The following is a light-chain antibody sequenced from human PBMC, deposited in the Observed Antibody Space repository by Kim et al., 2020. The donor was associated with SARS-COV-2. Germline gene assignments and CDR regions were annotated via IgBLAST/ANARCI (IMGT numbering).Light chain of an antibody. CDR3: QHRKNWPLT. Sequence: EIVLTQYPATLSLSPGERATLSCRASQSVDNYLAWYQQKPGQVPRLLIYDASNRATGIPARFSGSGSGTDYTLTISSLESEDFAVYYCQHRKNWPLTFGGGTKLEI. J-gene: IGKJ4*01. V-gene: IGKV3-11*01. CDR1: QSVDNY. CDR2: DAS.